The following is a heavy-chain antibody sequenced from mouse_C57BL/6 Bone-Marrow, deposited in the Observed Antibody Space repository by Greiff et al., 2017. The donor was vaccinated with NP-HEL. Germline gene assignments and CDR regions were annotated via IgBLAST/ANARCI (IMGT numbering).Heavy chain of an antibody. J-gene: IGHJ4*01. CDR3: AGYYGSRYSYAMDY. D-gene: IGHD1-1*01. CDR1: GYTFTSYW. V-gene: IGHV1-64*01. CDR2: IHPNSGST. Sequence: QVQLQQPGAELVKPGASVKLSCKASGYTFTSYWMHWVKQRPGQGLEWIGMIHPNSGSTNYNEKFKSKATLTVDKSSSTAYMQLSSLTSEDSAVYYCAGYYGSRYSYAMDYWGQGTSVTVSS.